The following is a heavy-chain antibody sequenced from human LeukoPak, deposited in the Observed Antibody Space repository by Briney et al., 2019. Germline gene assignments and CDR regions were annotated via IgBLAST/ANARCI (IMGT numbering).Heavy chain of an antibody. CDR2: IYSGGST. D-gene: IGHD3-10*01. CDR3: ARDRGESVRGARYYYYYMDV. V-gene: IGHV3-66*01. J-gene: IGHJ6*03. CDR1: GFTFSSYG. Sequence: PGGSLRLSCAASGFTFSSYGMHWVRQAPGKGLEWVSVIYSGGSTYYADSVKGRFTISRDNSKNTLYLQMNSLRAEDTAVYYCARDRGESVRGARYYYYYMDVWGKGTTVTISS.